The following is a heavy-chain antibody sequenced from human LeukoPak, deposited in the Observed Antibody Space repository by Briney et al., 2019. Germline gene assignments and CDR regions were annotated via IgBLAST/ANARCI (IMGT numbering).Heavy chain of an antibody. D-gene: IGHD6-13*01. CDR1: GFTFDDYA. Sequence: GRSLRLSCAASGFTFDDYAMHWVRQAPGKGLEWVSGISWNSGSIGYADSVKGRFTISRDNAKNSLYLQMNSLRAEDTALYYCAKDIGTSVQQLVRDYYYGMDVWGQGTTVTVSS. CDR3: AKDIGTSVQQLVRDYYYGMDV. V-gene: IGHV3-9*01. CDR2: ISWNSGSI. J-gene: IGHJ6*02.